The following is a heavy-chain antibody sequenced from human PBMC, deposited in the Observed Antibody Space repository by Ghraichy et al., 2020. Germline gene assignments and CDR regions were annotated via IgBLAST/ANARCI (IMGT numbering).Heavy chain of an antibody. V-gene: IGHV4-31*03. J-gene: IGHJ6*02. Sequence: QTLSLTCTVSGGSISSGGYYWSWIRQHPGKGLEWIGYIYYSGSTYYNPSLKSRVTISVDTSKNQFSLKLSSVTAADTAVYYCARVAPFRGVTSYYYYGMDVWGQGTTVTVSS. CDR2: IYYSGST. CDR3: ARVAPFRGVTSYYYYGMDV. D-gene: IGHD3-10*01. CDR1: GGSISSGGYY.